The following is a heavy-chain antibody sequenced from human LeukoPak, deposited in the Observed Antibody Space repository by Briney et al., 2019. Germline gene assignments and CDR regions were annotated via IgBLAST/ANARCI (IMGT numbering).Heavy chain of an antibody. J-gene: IGHJ4*02. V-gene: IGHV3-23*01. D-gene: IGHD6-13*01. CDR3: ARQEGSSWSFDY. Sequence: GGSLRLSCAASGFTFSSYAMSWVRQAPGKGLEWVSAISGSGGSTYYADSVKGRFTISRDNSKNTLYLQMNSLRAEDTAVYYCARQEGSSWSFDYWGQGTLVTVSS. CDR1: GFTFSSYA. CDR2: ISGSGGST.